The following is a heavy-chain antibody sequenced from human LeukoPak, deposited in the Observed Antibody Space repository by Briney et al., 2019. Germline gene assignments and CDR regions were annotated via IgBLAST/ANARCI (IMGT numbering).Heavy chain of an antibody. CDR1: GGSFSGYY. Sequence: SETLSLTCAVYGGSFSGYYWSWIRQPPGKGLEWIGEINHSGSTNYNPSLKSRVTISVDTSKNQFSLKLSSVTAADTAVYYCARRWERLAVVAYYFDYWGQGTLVTVSS. CDR2: INHSGST. J-gene: IGHJ4*02. V-gene: IGHV4-34*01. D-gene: IGHD1-26*01. CDR3: ARRWERLAVVAYYFDY.